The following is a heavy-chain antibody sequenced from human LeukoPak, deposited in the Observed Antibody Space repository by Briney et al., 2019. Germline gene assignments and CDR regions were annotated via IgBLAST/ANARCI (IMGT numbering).Heavy chain of an antibody. D-gene: IGHD6-13*01. CDR3: ARFIASPGPDAFDI. Sequence: GGSLRLSCAASGFTFSSHWMSWVRQAPGKGLEWVASVKQDVGEKYYLDSVRGRFTISRDSARNSVYLQMNSLRADGTAVYFCARFIASPGPDAFDIWGQGTLVTVSS. CDR1: GFTFSSHW. V-gene: IGHV3-7*01. CDR2: VKQDVGEK. J-gene: IGHJ3*02.